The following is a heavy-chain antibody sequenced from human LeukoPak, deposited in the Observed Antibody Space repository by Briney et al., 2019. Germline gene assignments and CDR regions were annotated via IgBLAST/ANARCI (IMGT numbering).Heavy chain of an antibody. J-gene: IGHJ3*02. D-gene: IGHD5-12*01. CDR2: ISGSGGST. V-gene: IGHV3-23*01. Sequence: GGSLRLSCAASGFTFSGYWMSWVRQAPGKGLEWVSAISGSGGSTYYADSVKGRFTISRDNSKNTLYLQMNSLRAEDTAVYYCAKDPKWLGAFDTWGQGTMVTVSS. CDR1: GFTFSGYW. CDR3: AKDPKWLGAFDT.